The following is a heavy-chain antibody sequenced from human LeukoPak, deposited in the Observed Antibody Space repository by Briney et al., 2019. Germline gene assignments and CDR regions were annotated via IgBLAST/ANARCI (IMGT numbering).Heavy chain of an antibody. CDR2: ISSDGSNK. V-gene: IGHV3-30-3*01. D-gene: IGHD6-19*01. CDR3: AKDYTWLVYY. CDR1: VYTLSRCP. J-gene: IGHJ4*02. Sequence: PGRSLRLSCVVSVYTLSRCPMRRVRQAPGKGLEWVAIISSDGSNKYYADSVKGRFTISRDNSKNILYLQMDSLRPEDTALYYCAKDYTWLVYYWGQGTLVTVSS.